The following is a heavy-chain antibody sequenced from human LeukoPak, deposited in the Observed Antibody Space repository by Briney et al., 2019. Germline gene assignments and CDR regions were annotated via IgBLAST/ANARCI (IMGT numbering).Heavy chain of an antibody. CDR3: ARLRFLDH. CDR1: GGSFSGYY. V-gene: IGHV4-34*01. CDR2: INHSGST. D-gene: IGHD3-3*01. Sequence: SETLSLTCAVYGGSFSGYYWSWIRQPPGKGLEWIGEINHSGSTNYNPSLKSRVTISVDTSKNQSSLKLSSVTAADTAVYYCARLRFLDHWGKGTTVTVSS. J-gene: IGHJ6*04.